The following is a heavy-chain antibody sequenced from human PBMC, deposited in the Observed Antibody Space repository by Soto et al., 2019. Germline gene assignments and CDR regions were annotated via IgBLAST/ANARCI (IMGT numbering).Heavy chain of an antibody. D-gene: IGHD5-18*01. CDR1: GFTFSSYG. CDR3: ERDFGYSYGRDRVDWFDL. V-gene: IGHV3-33*08. Sequence: PGGSLRLSCAASGFTFSSYGMHWVRQAPGKGLEWVAVIWYDGSNKYYADSVKGRFTISRDTSKNTLYLQLNSPRAEDTAMYFCERDFGYSYGRDRVDWFDLLGQGTLGTGSS. CDR2: IWYDGSNK. J-gene: IGHJ5*02.